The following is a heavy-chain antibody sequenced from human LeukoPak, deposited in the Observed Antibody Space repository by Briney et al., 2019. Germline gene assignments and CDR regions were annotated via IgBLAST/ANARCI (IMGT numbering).Heavy chain of an antibody. J-gene: IGHJ4*02. CDR3: AVVTTTTFDY. CDR2: IYYSGST. D-gene: IGHD4-23*01. CDR1: GGSISSSSYY. Sequence: SETLSLTCTVSGGSISSSSYYWGWIRQPPGKGLEWIGSIYYSGSTYYNPSLRSRVTISVGTSKNQFSLKLSSVTASDTAVYYCAVVTTTTFDYWGQGILVTVSS. V-gene: IGHV4-39*01.